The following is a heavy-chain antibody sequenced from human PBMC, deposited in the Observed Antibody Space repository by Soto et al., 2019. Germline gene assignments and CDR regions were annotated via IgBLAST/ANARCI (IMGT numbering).Heavy chain of an antibody. Sequence: SETLSLTCTVSGASITQYYWNWIRQSPGKGLEWIVSVSSTGSTVYNPSLTSRFTISRDNAKNSLYLQMNSLRADDTAVYYCARGIAAAGPKLDYWGQGTLDTVSS. CDR1: GASITQYY. D-gene: IGHD6-13*01. J-gene: IGHJ4*02. V-gene: IGHV4-4*08. CDR2: VSSTGST. CDR3: ARGIAAAGPKLDY.